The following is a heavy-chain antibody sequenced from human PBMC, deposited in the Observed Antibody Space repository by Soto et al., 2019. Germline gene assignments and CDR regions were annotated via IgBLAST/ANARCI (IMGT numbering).Heavy chain of an antibody. CDR1: GYTFTSYG. CDR2: IGAFNGDT. J-gene: IGHJ4*01. CDR3: ARDYSLSFLTGAY. D-gene: IGHD2-21*01. V-gene: IGHV1-18*01. Sequence: ASVKVSCKASGYTFTSYGVTWVRQAPGQGLEWMGWIGAFNGDTNYAQKFQGRVTMTTDTPTSTAYMELRSLTSDDTAVYYCARDYSLSFLTGAYWG.